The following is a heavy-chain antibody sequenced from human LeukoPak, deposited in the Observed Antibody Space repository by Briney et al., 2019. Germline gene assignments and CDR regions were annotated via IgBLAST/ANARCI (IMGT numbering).Heavy chain of an antibody. V-gene: IGHV1-69*13. CDR1: GGTFSSYA. CDR2: IIPIFGTA. Sequence: ASVKVSCKASGGTFSSYAISWVRQAPGQGLEWMGGIIPIFGTANYAQKFQGRVTITADESTSTAYMELSSLRSEDTAVYNCARGVIPGSGYYHRFNYWGQGTLVTVSS. J-gene: IGHJ4*02. CDR3: ARGVIPGSGYYHRFNY. D-gene: IGHD3-3*01.